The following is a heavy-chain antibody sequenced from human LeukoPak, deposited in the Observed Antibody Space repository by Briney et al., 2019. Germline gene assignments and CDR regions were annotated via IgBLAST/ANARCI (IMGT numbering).Heavy chain of an antibody. CDR3: ARGPYTNGHYFDY. V-gene: IGHV3-48*04. CDR1: GFTFSTYW. Sequence: GGSLRLSCAASGFTFSTYWMSWVRQAPGKGPEWVSYISTSSTTIYYADSVKGRFTIPRDNARNSLYLQMNSLRAEDTAVYYCARGPYTNGHYFDYWGQGTLATVSS. J-gene: IGHJ4*02. D-gene: IGHD6-19*01. CDR2: ISTSSTTI.